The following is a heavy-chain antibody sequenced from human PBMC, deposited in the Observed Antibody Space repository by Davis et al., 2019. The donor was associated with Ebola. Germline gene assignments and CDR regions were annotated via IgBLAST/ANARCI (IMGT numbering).Heavy chain of an antibody. CDR2: VNRDWSTI. V-gene: IGHV3-74*01. CDR3: VREGMWL. Sequence: PGGSLRLSCAASGFTFSNYWMYWVRQAPGEGLVWVSRVNRDWSTINYADSVKGRFTMSRDNARNTLFLQVNRLRVEDTAVYYCVREGMWLWGQGTLVTVSS. J-gene: IGHJ4*02. D-gene: IGHD5-12*01. CDR1: GFTFSNYW.